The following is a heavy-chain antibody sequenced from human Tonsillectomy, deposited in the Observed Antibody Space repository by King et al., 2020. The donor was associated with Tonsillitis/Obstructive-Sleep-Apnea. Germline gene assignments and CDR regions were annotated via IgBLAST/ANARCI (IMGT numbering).Heavy chain of an antibody. CDR2: ISTYNGNT. D-gene: IGHD2-2*01. CDR3: ARDSLGYCTSASCWYWFDP. Sequence: QLVQSEAEVKKPGASVKVACRASGYTFISYGINWVRQAPGQGLEWMGWISTYNGNTIYAQKFQGRVTMTTDTSTSIAYMELRSLRSDDTAVYYCARDSLGYCTSASCWYWFDPWGQGTLVTVSS. CDR1: GYTFISYG. J-gene: IGHJ5*02. V-gene: IGHV1-18*01.